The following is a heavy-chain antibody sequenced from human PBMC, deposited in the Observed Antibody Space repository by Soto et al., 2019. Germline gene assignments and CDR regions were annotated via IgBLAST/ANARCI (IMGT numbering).Heavy chain of an antibody. CDR2: INHSGST. Sequence: SETLSLTCAVYGGSFSGYYWSWIRQPPGKGLEWIGEINHSGSTNYNPSLKSRVTISVDTPKNQFSLKLSSVTAADTAVYYCARLFPLRSITVSGSGGYGMDVWGQGTTVTVSS. CDR1: GGSFSGYY. CDR3: ARLFPLRSITVSGSGGYGMDV. D-gene: IGHD4-17*01. J-gene: IGHJ6*02. V-gene: IGHV4-34*01.